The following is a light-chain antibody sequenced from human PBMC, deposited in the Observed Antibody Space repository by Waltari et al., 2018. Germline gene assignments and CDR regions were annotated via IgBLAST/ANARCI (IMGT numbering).Light chain of an antibody. CDR1: QSVSRA. Sequence: EIVLTQSPDSLSSSPGERVTLSCRASQSVSRALAWYQQKPGQAPRLLILGASNMATGIPDRFSGSGSGTDFSLTISRLEPEDFAVYYCQHYVRLPATFGRGTKVEIK. J-gene: IGKJ1*01. CDR2: GAS. CDR3: QHYVRLPAT. V-gene: IGKV3-20*01.